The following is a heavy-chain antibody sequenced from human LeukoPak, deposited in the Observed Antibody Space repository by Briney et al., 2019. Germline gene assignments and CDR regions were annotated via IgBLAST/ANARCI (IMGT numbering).Heavy chain of an antibody. CDR1: GYTFTSYH. CDR3: ARDGSSGSGDY. CDR2: INPRGGTT. Sequence: ASVKVSCKASGYTFTSYHMHWVRQAPGQGLEWMGMINPRGGTTNYAQKFQGRVTMTRDTSTSTVYMELSSLRSEDTAVYYCARDGSSGSGDYWGQGALVAVSS. V-gene: IGHV1-46*01. J-gene: IGHJ4*02. D-gene: IGHD3-22*01.